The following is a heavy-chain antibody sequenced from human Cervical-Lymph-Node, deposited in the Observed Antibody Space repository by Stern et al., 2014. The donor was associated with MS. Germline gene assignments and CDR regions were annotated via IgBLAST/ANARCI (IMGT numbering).Heavy chain of an antibody. CDR2: IWYDGSNK. J-gene: IGHJ4*02. CDR1: GFTFSSYG. CDR3: ARDRHDLGYCSGGSCYLPDY. V-gene: IGHV3-33*01. Sequence: DQLVESGGGVVQPGRSLRLSRAASGFTFSSYGMHWVRQAPGKGLEWGAVIWYDGSNKYYAYSVKGRFTISRDNSKNTLYLQMNSLRAEDTAVYYCARDRHDLGYCSGGSCYLPDYWGQGTLVTVSS. D-gene: IGHD2-15*01.